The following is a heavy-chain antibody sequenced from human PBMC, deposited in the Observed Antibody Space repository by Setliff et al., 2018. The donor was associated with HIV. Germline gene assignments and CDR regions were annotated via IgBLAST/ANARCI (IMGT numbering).Heavy chain of an antibody. D-gene: IGHD3-22*01. V-gene: IGHV1-8*02. Sequence: ASVKVSCKASGYTFSSYDVNWVRQATGQGLEWMGWMNPNSGNTGYAQKFQGRVTMTRDTSISTAYMELNNLKFEDTAVYYCARARRDSYDRGRRNHYYIDVWGKGTTVTVSS. J-gene: IGHJ6*03. CDR1: GYTFSSYD. CDR3: ARARRDSYDRGRRNHYYIDV. CDR2: MNPNSGNT.